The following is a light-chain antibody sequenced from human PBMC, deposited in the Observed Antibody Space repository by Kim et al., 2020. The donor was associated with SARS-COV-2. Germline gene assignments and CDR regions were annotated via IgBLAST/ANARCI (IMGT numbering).Light chain of an antibody. CDR1: QSVSSN. Sequence: SPGERATLSCRASQSVSSNLAWYQQRPGQSPRLLIYGASTRATGIPGRFSGSGSGTQFTLTISSLQSEDFAVYYCQQYNNGPPWTFGQGTKVDIK. V-gene: IGKV3-15*01. J-gene: IGKJ1*01. CDR3: QQYNNGPPWT. CDR2: GAS.